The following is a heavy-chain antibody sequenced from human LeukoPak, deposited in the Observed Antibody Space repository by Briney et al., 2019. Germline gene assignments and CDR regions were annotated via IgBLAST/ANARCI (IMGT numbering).Heavy chain of an antibody. CDR3: AKRGYGSGSYDY. CDR2: IKQDGSEK. D-gene: IGHD3-10*01. CDR1: GFIFSNYW. J-gene: IGHJ4*02. V-gene: IGHV3-7*01. Sequence: SGGSLRLSCVASGFIFSNYWMSWVRQAPGKGLEWVANIKQDGSEKYYVDSVKGRFTISRDNAKNSLYLQMNSLRAEDTAVYYCAKRGYGSGSYDYWGQGTLVTVSS.